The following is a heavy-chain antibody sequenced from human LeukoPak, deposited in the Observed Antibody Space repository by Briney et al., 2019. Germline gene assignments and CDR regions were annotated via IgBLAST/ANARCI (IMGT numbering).Heavy chain of an antibody. CDR3: VLTVVTPDAFDI. V-gene: IGHV3-21*01. Sequence: GGSLRLSCAASGFTFSSYSMNWVRQAPGKGLEWVPSISSSSSCIYYADSVKGRFTISRDNAKNSLYLQMNSLRAEDTAVYYCVLTVVTPDAFDIWGQGTMVTVSS. CDR2: ISSSSSCI. D-gene: IGHD4-23*01. CDR1: GFTFSSYS. J-gene: IGHJ3*02.